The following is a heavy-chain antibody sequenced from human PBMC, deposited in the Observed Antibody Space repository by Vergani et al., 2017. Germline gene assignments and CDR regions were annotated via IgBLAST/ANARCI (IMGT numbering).Heavy chain of an antibody. CDR3: ARETGDLFVRITYGMDV. J-gene: IGHJ6*02. D-gene: IGHD7-27*01. CDR2: INPNSGGT. Sequence: QVQLVQSGAEVKKPGASVKVSCKASGYTFTGYYMHWVRQAPGQGLEWMGWINPNSGGTNYAQKFQGRVTMTRDTSISTAYMELSRLRSDVTAVYYCARETGDLFVRITYGMDVWGQGTTVTVSS. V-gene: IGHV1-2*02. CDR1: GYTFTGYY.